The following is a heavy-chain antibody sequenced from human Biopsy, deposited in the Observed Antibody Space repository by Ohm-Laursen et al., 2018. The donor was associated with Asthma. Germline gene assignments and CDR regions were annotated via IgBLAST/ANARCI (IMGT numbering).Heavy chain of an antibody. V-gene: IGHV4-31*03. CDR1: YGSITSGGYY. CDR2: IYYSEST. J-gene: IGHJ4*02. CDR3: ARAQDYYDSRGYYRSFDY. D-gene: IGHD3-22*01. Sequence: SDTLSLTCTVSYGSITSGGYYWTWIRQHPGKGLEWIGFIYYSESTYYNPSLKSRVSISIDTSKNQFSLKLSSVTAADTAVYYCARAQDYYDSRGYYRSFDYWGQGTLVIVSS.